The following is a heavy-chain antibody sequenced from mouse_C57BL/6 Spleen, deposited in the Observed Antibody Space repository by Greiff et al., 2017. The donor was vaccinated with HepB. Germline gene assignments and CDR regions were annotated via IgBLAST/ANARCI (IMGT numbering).Heavy chain of an antibody. V-gene: IGHV1-64*01. CDR1: GYTFTSYW. Sequence: QVQLQQPGAELVKPGASVKLSCKASGYTFTSYWMHWVKQRPGQGLEWIGMIHPNSGRTNYNEKFKSKATLTVDKSSSTAYMQLSSLTSEDSAVYYCARRLSTVVATDYAMDYWGQGTSVTVSS. J-gene: IGHJ4*01. CDR2: IHPNSGRT. CDR3: ARRLSTVVATDYAMDY. D-gene: IGHD1-1*01.